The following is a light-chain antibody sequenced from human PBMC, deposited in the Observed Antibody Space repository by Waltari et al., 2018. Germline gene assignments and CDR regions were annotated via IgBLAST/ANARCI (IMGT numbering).Light chain of an antibody. CDR1: QSVGSY. CDR3: QQRSNWTPHT. CDR2: DAS. Sequence: EIVLTQSPATLSLSPGDTATLPCRASQSVGSYLAWYQQKPGQPPRLLIYDASNRATRVPARFRGSGSGTDFTLTISSLEAEDFAVYYCQQRSNWTPHTFGQGARLEIK. V-gene: IGKV3-11*01. J-gene: IGKJ2*01.